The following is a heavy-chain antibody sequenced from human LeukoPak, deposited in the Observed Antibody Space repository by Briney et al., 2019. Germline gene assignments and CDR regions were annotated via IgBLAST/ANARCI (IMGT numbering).Heavy chain of an antibody. CDR3: AGPAYYFDY. Sequence: SETLSLTCTVPGGSISSYYWSWIRQPPGKGLEWIGYIYYSGSTNYNPSLKSRVTISVDTSKNQFSLKLSSVTAADTAVYYCAGPAYYFDYWGQGTLVTVSS. CDR2: IYYSGST. CDR1: GGSISSYY. J-gene: IGHJ4*02. V-gene: IGHV4-59*08.